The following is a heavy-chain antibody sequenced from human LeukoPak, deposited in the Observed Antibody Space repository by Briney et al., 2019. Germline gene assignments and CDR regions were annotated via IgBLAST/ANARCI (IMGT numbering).Heavy chain of an antibody. J-gene: IGHJ4*02. CDR2: IRYDGSNK. V-gene: IGHV3-30*02. CDR3: ARVGQWELLGISVDY. CDR1: GFTFSSYG. D-gene: IGHD1-26*01. Sequence: GGSLRLSCAASGFTFSSYGMHWVRQAPGKGLEWVAFIRYDGSNKYYAYSVKGRFTISRDNSKNTLYLQMNSLRAADTAVYYCARVGQWELLGISVDYWGQGTLVTVSS.